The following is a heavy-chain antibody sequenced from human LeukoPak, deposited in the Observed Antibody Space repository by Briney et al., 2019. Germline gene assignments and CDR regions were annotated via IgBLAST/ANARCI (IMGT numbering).Heavy chain of an antibody. D-gene: IGHD3-3*01. CDR1: GFTFSSYD. CDR3: ARGSVLNYDFWSGYYPYYYYMDV. J-gene: IGHJ6*03. CDR2: IGTAGDT. V-gene: IGHV3-13*01. Sequence: PGGSLRLSCAASGFTFSSYDMHWVRQATGKGLEWVSAIGTAGDTYYPGSVKGRFTISRENAKNSLYLQMNSLRAGDTAVYYCARGSVLNYDFWSGYYPYYYYMDVWGKGTTVTVSS.